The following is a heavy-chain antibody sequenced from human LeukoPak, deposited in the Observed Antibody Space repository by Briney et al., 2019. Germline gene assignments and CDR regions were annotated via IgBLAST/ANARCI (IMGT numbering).Heavy chain of an antibody. CDR2: ITGSGGDT. V-gene: IGHV3-23*01. CDR1: GFTFRNYD. Sequence: GASLRLSCAASGFTFRNYDMSWVRQARGKGREWVSDITGSGGDTYYADSVKGRFTISRDNYKNTLYLQMNSLRAEDTALYYCAKWGDYDVFTGYYVSDYWGQGTLVTVSS. D-gene: IGHD3-9*01. CDR3: AKWGDYDVFTGYYVSDY. J-gene: IGHJ4*02.